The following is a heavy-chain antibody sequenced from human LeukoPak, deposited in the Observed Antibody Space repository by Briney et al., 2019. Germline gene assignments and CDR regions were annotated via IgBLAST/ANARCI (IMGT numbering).Heavy chain of an antibody. V-gene: IGHV3-30*04. CDR2: ISYDGSNK. J-gene: IGHJ4*02. CDR1: GFTFSSYV. D-gene: IGHD1-1*01. CDR3: ARAANWNDGGFDY. Sequence: PGRSLRLSCAASGFTFSSYVIHWVRQAPGKGLEWVAVISYDGSNKYYADSVKGRFTISRDNSKNTVYLQMNSLRAEDTAVYYCARAANWNDGGFDYWGKGTLVTVSS.